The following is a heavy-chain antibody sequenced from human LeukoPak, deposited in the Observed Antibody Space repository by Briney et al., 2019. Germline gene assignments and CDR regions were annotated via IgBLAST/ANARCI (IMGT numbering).Heavy chain of an antibody. CDR1: GYTFSSFY. Sequence: GSSVKVSCKASGYTFSSFYLHWVRQAPGQGLEWMGIITPNTGDTTYAPKFKDRLIMTRDTSTSTVYMELHSLRSEDTAVYYCARSRNYYRVYFDNWGQGTLVPVSS. J-gene: IGHJ4*02. V-gene: IGHV1-46*01. CDR2: ITPNTGDT. D-gene: IGHD3-10*01. CDR3: ARSRNYYRVYFDN.